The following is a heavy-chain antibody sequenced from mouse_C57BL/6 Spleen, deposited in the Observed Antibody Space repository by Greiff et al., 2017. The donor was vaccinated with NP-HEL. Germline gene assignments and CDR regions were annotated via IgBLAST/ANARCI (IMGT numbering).Heavy chain of an antibody. V-gene: IGHV1-9*01. CDR1: GYTFTGYW. D-gene: IGHD1-1*01. Sequence: QVQLQQPGAELMKPGASVKLSCKATGYTFTGYWIEWVKQRPGHGLEWIGEILPGSGSTNYNEKFKGKATFTADTSSNTAYMQLSSLTTEDSAIYYCARTRVTTVVATDYAMDYWGQGTSVTVSS. CDR3: ARTRVTTVVATDYAMDY. J-gene: IGHJ4*01. CDR2: ILPGSGST.